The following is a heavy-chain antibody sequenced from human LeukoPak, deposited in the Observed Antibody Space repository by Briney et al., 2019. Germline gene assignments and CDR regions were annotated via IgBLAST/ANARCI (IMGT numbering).Heavy chain of an antibody. CDR3: ARDELEYSQTNWFDP. CDR1: GATFSSYA. J-gene: IGHJ5*02. CDR2: IIPIFGTA. V-gene: IGHV1-69*05. D-gene: IGHD5-18*01. Sequence: SVKVSCKASGATFSSYAISWVRQAPGQGLEWMGRIIPIFGTANYAQKFQGRVTITTDESTSTAYMELSSLRSEDTAVYYCARDELEYSQTNWFDPWGQGTLVTVSS.